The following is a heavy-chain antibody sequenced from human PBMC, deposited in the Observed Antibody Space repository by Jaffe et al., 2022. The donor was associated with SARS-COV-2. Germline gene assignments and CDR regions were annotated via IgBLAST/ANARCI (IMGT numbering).Heavy chain of an antibody. V-gene: IGHV3-23*01. Sequence: EVQLLESGGGLVQPGGSLRLSCAASGFTFSSYAMSWVRQAPGKGLEWVSAISGSGGSTYYADSVKGRFTISRDNSKNTLYLQMNSLRAEDTAVYYCAKDRSTIFGVVTGDAFDIWGQGTMVTVSS. CDR2: ISGSGGST. D-gene: IGHD3-3*01. CDR1: GFTFSSYA. J-gene: IGHJ3*02. CDR3: AKDRSTIFGVVTGDAFDI.